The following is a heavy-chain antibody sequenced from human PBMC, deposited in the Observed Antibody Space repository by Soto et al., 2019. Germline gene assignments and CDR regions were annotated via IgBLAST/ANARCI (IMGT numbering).Heavy chain of an antibody. V-gene: IGHV3-23*01. CDR1: GFIFSNRG. J-gene: IGHJ4*02. CDR2: INIVGGAT. Sequence: GGSLRLSCAASGFIFSNRGMIWARQAPGKALEWVSSINIVGGATNYADSVRGRFTMSRDDSRNTVFLQMNSLRAEDTAVYSCTKNYYFDSWGQGTLVTVSS. CDR3: TKNYYFDS.